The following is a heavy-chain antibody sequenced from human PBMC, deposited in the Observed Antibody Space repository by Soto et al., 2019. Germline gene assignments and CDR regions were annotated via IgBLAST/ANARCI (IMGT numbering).Heavy chain of an antibody. CDR3: ARDRVGIFGVPPDV. V-gene: IGHV1-69*13. D-gene: IGHD3-3*01. Sequence: SVKVSCKASGGTFSSYAISWVRQAPGQGLEWMGGIIPIFGTANYAQKFQGRVTITADESTSTAYMELGSLRSEDTAVYYCARDRVGIFGVPPDVWGQGTTVTVSS. CDR2: IIPIFGTA. CDR1: GGTFSSYA. J-gene: IGHJ6*02.